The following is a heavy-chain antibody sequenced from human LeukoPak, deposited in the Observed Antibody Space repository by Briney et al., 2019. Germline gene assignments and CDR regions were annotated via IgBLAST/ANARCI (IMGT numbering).Heavy chain of an antibody. D-gene: IGHD4-17*01. Sequence: SETLSLTCTVSGGSISSSSYYWGWIRQPPGKGLEWIGSIYYSGSTYYNPSLKSRVTISVDTSKNQFSLKLSSVTAADTAVYYCARGPAYGDYTHYWGQGTLVTVSS. CDR1: GGSISSSSYY. V-gene: IGHV4-39*07. CDR3: ARGPAYGDYTHY. CDR2: IYYSGST. J-gene: IGHJ4*02.